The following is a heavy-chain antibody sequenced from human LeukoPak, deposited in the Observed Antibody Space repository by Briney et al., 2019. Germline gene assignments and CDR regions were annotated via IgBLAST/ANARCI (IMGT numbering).Heavy chain of an antibody. CDR3: ARGAHGDYGSGSYWVY. Sequence: GGSLRLSCAASGFTFSSYGMHWVRQAPGKGLGWVAAIWYDGSNKYYADSVKGRFTISRDNSKNTLYLQMNSLRAEDTAVYYCARGAHGDYGSGSYWVYWGQGTLVTVSS. J-gene: IGHJ4*02. CDR2: IWYDGSNK. CDR1: GFTFSSYG. D-gene: IGHD3-10*01. V-gene: IGHV3-33*08.